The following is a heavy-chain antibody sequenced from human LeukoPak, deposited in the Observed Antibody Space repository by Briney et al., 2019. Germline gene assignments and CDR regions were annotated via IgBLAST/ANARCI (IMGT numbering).Heavy chain of an antibody. Sequence: PGGSLRLSCAASGFTFSDYAMHWVRQAPGKGLEWVAVLSYGGTNKYYADSVKGRFTISRDNSKNTMFLQVNSLRAEDTAVYHCARDRSGYANDAFDFWGQGTMVTVSS. CDR2: LSYGGTNK. CDR1: GFTFSDYA. D-gene: IGHD3-3*01. V-gene: IGHV3-30-3*01. J-gene: IGHJ3*01. CDR3: ARDRSGYANDAFDF.